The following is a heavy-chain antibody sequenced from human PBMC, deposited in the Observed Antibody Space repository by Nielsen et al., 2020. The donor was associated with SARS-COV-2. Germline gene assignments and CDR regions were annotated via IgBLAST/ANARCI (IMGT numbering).Heavy chain of an antibody. CDR3: ARHERGWSRDDAFDI. Sequence: SETLSLTCTVSGGSISSSSYYWGWIRQPPGKGLEWIGSIYYSGSTYYNPSLKSRVTISVDTSKNQFSLKLSSVTAADTVVYYCARHERGWSRDDAFDIWGQGTMVTVSS. CDR2: IYYSGST. J-gene: IGHJ3*02. V-gene: IGHV4-39*01. D-gene: IGHD2-15*01. CDR1: GGSISSSSYY.